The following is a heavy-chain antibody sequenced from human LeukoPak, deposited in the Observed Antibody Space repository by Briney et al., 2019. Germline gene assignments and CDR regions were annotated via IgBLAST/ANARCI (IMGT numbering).Heavy chain of an antibody. CDR1: GYSISSGYY. Sequence: SETLSLTCTVSGYSISSGYYWGWIRQPPGKGLEWIGSIYHSGSTYYNPSLKSRVTISVDTSKNQFSLKLSSVTAADTAVYYCARGLVVNHWGQGTLVTVSS. D-gene: IGHD3-22*01. CDR3: ARGLVVNH. CDR2: IYHSGST. J-gene: IGHJ5*02. V-gene: IGHV4-38-2*02.